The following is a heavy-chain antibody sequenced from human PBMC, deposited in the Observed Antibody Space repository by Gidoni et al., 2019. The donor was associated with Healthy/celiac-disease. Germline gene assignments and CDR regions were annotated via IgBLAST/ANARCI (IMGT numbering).Heavy chain of an antibody. J-gene: IGHJ3*02. D-gene: IGHD7-27*01. CDR1: GCSISSGSYY. Sequence: QLQLQESGPGLVKPSETLSLTCTVSGCSISSGSYYWGWIRQPPGKGLEWIGSIYYSGSTYYNPSLKSRVTISVDTSKNQFSLKLSSVTAADTAVYYCARQGLGIRDAFDIWGQGTMVTVSS. CDR2: IYYSGST. V-gene: IGHV4-39*01. CDR3: ARQGLGIRDAFDI.